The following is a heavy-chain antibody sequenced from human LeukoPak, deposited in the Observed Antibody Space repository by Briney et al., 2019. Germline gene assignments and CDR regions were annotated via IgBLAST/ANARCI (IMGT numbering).Heavy chain of an antibody. D-gene: IGHD2-2*01. V-gene: IGHV1-46*01. Sequence: GASVKVSCKASGYTFTSYYMHWVRQAPGQGLEWMGIINPSGGSTSYAQKFQERVTITRDMSTSTAYMELSSLRSEDTAVYYCAAGPMVVPWQGYMDVWGKGTTVTVSS. CDR2: INPSGGST. CDR3: AAGPMVVPWQGYMDV. CDR1: GYTFTSYY. J-gene: IGHJ6*03.